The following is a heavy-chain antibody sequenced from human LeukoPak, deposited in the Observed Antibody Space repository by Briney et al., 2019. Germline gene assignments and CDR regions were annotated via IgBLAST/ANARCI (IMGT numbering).Heavy chain of an antibody. V-gene: IGHV3-23*01. Sequence: PGGSLRLSCAASGFTFSSYAMSWVRQAPGKGLEWVSLISGSGGSTKYADSVKGRFTISRDNSKNTLYLQMNSLRAEDTAVYYCAKDQYDSSGPFDNWGQGTLVTVSS. CDR3: AKDQYDSSGPFDN. CDR1: GFTFSSYA. D-gene: IGHD3-22*01. CDR2: ISGSGGST. J-gene: IGHJ4*02.